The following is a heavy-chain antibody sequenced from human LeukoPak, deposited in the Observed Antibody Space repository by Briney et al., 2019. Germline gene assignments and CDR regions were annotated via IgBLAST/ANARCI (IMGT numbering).Heavy chain of an antibody. CDR3: AREPTLDYYYDSSGYAY. CDR1: GYTFTVYY. V-gene: IGHV1-2*02. D-gene: IGHD3-22*01. Sequence: ASVTVSCKASGYTFTVYYMHWVRQAPGQGLEWMGWINPNSGGTNYAQKFQGRVTMTRDTSISTAYMELSRLRSDDTAVYYCAREPTLDYYYDSSGYAYWGQGTLVTVSS. CDR2: INPNSGGT. J-gene: IGHJ4*02.